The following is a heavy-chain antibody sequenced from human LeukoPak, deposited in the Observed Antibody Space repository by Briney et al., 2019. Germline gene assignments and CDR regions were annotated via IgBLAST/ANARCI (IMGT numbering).Heavy chain of an antibody. CDR1: GFTFSSYA. CDR3: ARDMTTVTTGGY. D-gene: IGHD4-17*01. Sequence: PGGSLRLSCAASGFTFSSYAMSWVRQAPGKGLEWVSAISGSGGSTYYADSVKGRFTISRDNSKNTLYLQLNSLRVEDTAVYYCARDMTTVTTGGYWGQGTLVTVSS. V-gene: IGHV3-23*01. CDR2: ISGSGGST. J-gene: IGHJ4*02.